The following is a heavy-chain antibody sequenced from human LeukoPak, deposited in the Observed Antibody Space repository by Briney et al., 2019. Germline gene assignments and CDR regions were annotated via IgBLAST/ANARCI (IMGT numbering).Heavy chain of an antibody. J-gene: IGHJ3*02. Sequence: VGQAPGKGREGLGEIYHSGSTNYNPSLKSRVTISVDKSKNQFSLKLSSVTAADTALYYCARLYYYDSSGASAPDAFDIWGQGTMVTVSS. V-gene: IGHV4-4*02. CDR3: ARLYYYDSSGASAPDAFDI. D-gene: IGHD3-22*01. CDR2: IYHSGST.